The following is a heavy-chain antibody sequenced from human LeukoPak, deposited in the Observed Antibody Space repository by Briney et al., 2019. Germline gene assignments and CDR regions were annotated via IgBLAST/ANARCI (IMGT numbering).Heavy chain of an antibody. J-gene: IGHJ4*02. CDR1: GGSISSSTYY. CDR2: IYYGGST. Sequence: PSETLSLTCTVSGGSISSSTYYWGWIRQPPGKGLEWIGSIYYGGSTYYNPSLKSRVTISVDTSKNQFSLKLSSVTAADTAVYYCARATYGSGSYYMVDYWGQGTLVTVSS. D-gene: IGHD3-10*01. V-gene: IGHV4-39*07. CDR3: ARATYGSGSYYMVDY.